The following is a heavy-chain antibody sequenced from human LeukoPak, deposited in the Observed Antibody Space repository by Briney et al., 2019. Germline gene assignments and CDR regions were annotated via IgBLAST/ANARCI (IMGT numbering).Heavy chain of an antibody. CDR3: ARVSPRPGEKRIAAAGTRLLLGY. J-gene: IGHJ4*02. CDR1: GYTFTSYY. Sequence: GASVKVSCKASGYTFTSYYMHWVRQAPGQGLEWMGIINPSGGSTSYAQKFQGRVTMTRDTSTSTVYMELSSLRSEDTAVYYCARVSPRPGEKRIAAAGTRLLLGYWGQGTLVTVSS. V-gene: IGHV1-46*01. CDR2: INPSGGST. D-gene: IGHD6-13*01.